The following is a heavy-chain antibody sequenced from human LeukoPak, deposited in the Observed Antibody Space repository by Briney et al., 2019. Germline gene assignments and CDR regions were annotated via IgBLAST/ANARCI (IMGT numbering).Heavy chain of an antibody. Sequence: SETLSLTCTVSGGSISSYYWNWIRQPPGKGLEWIRYIYYSVSANYNPSLKSRVTISVDTSKNQFSLRLNSVTPADTAVYYCARSTCYAMDVWGQGTTVTVSS. J-gene: IGHJ6*02. CDR3: ARSTCYAMDV. CDR2: IYYSVSA. V-gene: IGHV4-59*01. CDR1: GGSISSYY.